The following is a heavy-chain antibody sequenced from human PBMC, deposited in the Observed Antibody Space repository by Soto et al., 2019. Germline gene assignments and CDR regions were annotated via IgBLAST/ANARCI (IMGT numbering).Heavy chain of an antibody. CDR2: IYYSGNT. V-gene: IGHV4-31*03. Sequence: SETLSLTCTVSGGSISIGDHYWSWIRHRPGKGLEWIGYIYYSGNTYYNPSLKSRIIMSVDTSKSQFSLRVSSVTAADTAIYYCAGFSAGEYGGNSGFVYWGQGTLVTVSS. CDR3: AGFSAGEYGGNSGFVY. J-gene: IGHJ4*02. CDR1: GGSISIGDHY. D-gene: IGHD2-21*02.